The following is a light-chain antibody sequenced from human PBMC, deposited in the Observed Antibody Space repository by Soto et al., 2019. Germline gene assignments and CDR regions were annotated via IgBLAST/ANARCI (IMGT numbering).Light chain of an antibody. Sequence: QSVLTQPPSVSGAPGQRVTISCTGSSSNIGAGYDVHWYQQLPGTAPKRLIYGNSNRPSGVPDRFSGSKSGTSASLAITGFQAEDEADYYCQSYDGSLSGYVFGTGTKVTVL. V-gene: IGLV1-40*01. CDR1: SSNIGAGYD. J-gene: IGLJ1*01. CDR3: QSYDGSLSGYV. CDR2: GNS.